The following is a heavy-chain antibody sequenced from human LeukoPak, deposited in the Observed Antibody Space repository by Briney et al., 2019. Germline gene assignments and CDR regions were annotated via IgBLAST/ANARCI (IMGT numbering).Heavy chain of an antibody. J-gene: IGHJ3*02. CDR2: IYSGGNT. CDR3: AKDRPSAFDI. CDR1: GFTVSSNY. Sequence: PGGSLRLSCAASGFTVSSNYMSWVRQAPGKGLEWVSVIYSGGNTYYADSVKGRFTISRDNSKNTLYLQMNSLRAEDTAVYYCAKDRPSAFDIWGQGTMVTVSS. D-gene: IGHD6-6*01. V-gene: IGHV3-53*01.